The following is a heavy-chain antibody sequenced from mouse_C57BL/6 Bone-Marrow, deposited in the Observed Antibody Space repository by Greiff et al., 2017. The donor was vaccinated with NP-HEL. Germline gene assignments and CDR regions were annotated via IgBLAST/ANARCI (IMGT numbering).Heavy chain of an antibody. CDR3: ARARAEN. Sequence: VQLQQSGPELVKPGASAKISCKAPGYTFSDYYMNWVKQSHGKSLEWIGDTTPNNGGTSYNQKFKGKATLTVDQFSSTAYIELRSLTSEVSAVNYCARARAENWGQGTALTVSS. CDR1: GYTFSDYY. V-gene: IGHV1-26*01. D-gene: IGHD3-3*01. CDR2: TTPNNGGT. J-gene: IGHJ2*01.